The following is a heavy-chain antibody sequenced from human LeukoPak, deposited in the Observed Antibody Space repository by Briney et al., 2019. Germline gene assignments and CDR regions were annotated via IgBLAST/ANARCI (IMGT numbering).Heavy chain of an antibody. V-gene: IGHV3-15*01. Sequence: GGSLRLSCAASGFTLSNAYMSWVRQAPGKGLEWVGRIKNKTNGGTTDYAAPVNGRFTISRDDSKNTLYLQMNSLKTEDTAVYYCTTTIVGVTTWFDPWGQGTLVTVSS. D-gene: IGHD1-26*01. CDR1: GFTLSNAY. CDR2: IKNKTNGGTT. J-gene: IGHJ5*02. CDR3: TTTIVGVTTWFDP.